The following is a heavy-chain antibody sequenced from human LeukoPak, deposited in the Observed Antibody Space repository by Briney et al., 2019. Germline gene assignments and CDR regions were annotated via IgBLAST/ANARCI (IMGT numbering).Heavy chain of an antibody. J-gene: IGHJ4*02. Sequence: PGGSLRLSCAASGFTFDDYAMHWVRQAPGKGLEWVSGLSWNSGSIGYADSVKGRFTISRDNAKNSLYLQMNSLRAEDTALYYCAKDLGYSGYDSIFDYWGQGTLVPVSS. CDR2: LSWNSGSI. V-gene: IGHV3-9*01. D-gene: IGHD5-12*01. CDR1: GFTFDDYA. CDR3: AKDLGYSGYDSIFDY.